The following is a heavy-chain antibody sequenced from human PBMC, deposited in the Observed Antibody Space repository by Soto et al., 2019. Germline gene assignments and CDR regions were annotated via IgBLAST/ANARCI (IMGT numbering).Heavy chain of an antibody. CDR1: GFTFSSYA. V-gene: IGHV3-64D*06. CDR3: VKDTVGIAAAGMDWFDP. J-gene: IGHJ5*02. Sequence: RRLSCSASGFTFSSYAMHWVRQAPGKGLEYVSAISSNGGSTYYADSVKGRFTISRDNSKNTLYLQMSSLRAEDTAVYYCVKDTVGIAAAGMDWFDPWGQGTLVTVSS. CDR2: ISSNGGST. D-gene: IGHD6-13*01.